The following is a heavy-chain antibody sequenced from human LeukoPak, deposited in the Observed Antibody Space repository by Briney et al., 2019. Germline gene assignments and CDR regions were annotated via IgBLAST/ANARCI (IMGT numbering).Heavy chain of an antibody. CDR3: AHESTVTSFDY. Sequence: GGSLRLSCAASGFTFSSYGMHWVRQAPGKGLEWVAFIRYDRTNKYYADSVKGRFTISRDNSKNTLYLQMNSLRTEDTAVYYCAHESTVTSFDYWGQGTLVTVSS. J-gene: IGHJ4*02. D-gene: IGHD4-11*01. CDR2: IRYDRTNK. CDR1: GFTFSSYG. V-gene: IGHV3-30*02.